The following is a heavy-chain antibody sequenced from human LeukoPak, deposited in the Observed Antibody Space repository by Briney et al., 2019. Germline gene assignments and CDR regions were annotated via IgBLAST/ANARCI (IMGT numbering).Heavy chain of an antibody. V-gene: IGHV4-34*01. CDR1: GGSFSGYY. CDR3: ARDPRGGFGDFEFWFDP. J-gene: IGHJ5*02. D-gene: IGHD3-10*01. CDR2: INHSGSS. Sequence: PSGTLSLTCAVYGGSFSGYYWTWIRQCPGKGLVWIGEINHSGSSNSNSSLKSLLTVSVDPTKNQFSLKLSSVTAADTAVYYWARDPRGGFGDFEFWFDPWGQGTLVTVSS.